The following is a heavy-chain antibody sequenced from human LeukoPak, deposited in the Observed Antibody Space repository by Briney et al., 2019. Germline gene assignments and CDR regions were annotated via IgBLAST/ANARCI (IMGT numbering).Heavy chain of an antibody. V-gene: IGHV1-2*02. J-gene: IGHJ4*02. CDR1: GYTFTCYY. D-gene: IGHD4-17*01. CDR3: ARGSNYGDYDAPTFDY. CDR2: INPNSGGT. Sequence: ASVKVSCKASGYTFTCYYMHWVRQAPGQGLEWMGWINPNSGGTNYAQKFQGRVTMTRDTSISTAYMELSRLRSDDTAVYYCARGSNYGDYDAPTFDYWGQGTLVTVSS.